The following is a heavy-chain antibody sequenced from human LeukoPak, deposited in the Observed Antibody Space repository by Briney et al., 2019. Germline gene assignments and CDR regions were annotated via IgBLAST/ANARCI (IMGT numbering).Heavy chain of an antibody. CDR1: GCAPSPSAMC. J-gene: IGHJ4*02. CDR3: ARTTRDGERRTFDY. V-gene: IGHV2-70*11. CDR2: IDWDEDK. Sequence: SGPALVKPTQTRVRPCSFSGCAPSPSAMCVGWIRQPPGKALERLARIDWDEDKYYNTSLKTKLTISKDASKNKAVPTMTHQDPAVKASYYYARTTRDGERRTFDYWGQGTLVTVSS. D-gene: IGHD5-24*01.